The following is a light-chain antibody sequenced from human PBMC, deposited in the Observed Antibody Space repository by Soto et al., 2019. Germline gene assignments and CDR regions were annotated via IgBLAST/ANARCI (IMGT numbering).Light chain of an antibody. V-gene: IGKV3-20*01. Sequence: EIVLTQSPGTLSLSPGERATLSCRASQSVSSSYLAWYQQKPGQAPRLLICGASSRATGIPDRFSGSGSGTDFTLTISRLEPEDFAVYYCQQYGSSPGVTFGPGTKVDIK. CDR1: QSVSSSY. CDR3: QQYGSSPGVT. CDR2: GAS. J-gene: IGKJ3*01.